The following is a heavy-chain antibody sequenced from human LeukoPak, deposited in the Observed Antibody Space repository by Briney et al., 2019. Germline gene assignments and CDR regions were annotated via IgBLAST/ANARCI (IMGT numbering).Heavy chain of an antibody. CDR3: ARRDRNRWFDP. V-gene: IGHV4-59*01. Sequence: PSETLSLTCAVSGGPLTSYYWTWIRQPPGKGREWIGFIYYRGSTNYNPSLESRVTISIDTSKNRFSLKLSSVTAADTAVYYCARRDRNRWFDPWGQGTLVTVSS. CDR1: GGPLTSYY. J-gene: IGHJ5*02. CDR2: IYYRGST.